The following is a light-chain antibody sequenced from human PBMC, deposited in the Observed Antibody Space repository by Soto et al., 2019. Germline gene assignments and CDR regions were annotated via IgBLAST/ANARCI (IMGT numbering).Light chain of an antibody. V-gene: IGLV2-14*01. Sequence: QSVLTQPASVSGSPGQSITISCTGTSSDVGGYNYVSWYQQHPGKAPKLMIYDVSNRPSGVSNRFSGSKSGNTASLTISGLQAEDEADYYCSAYTCSSTLGVFGTGTKFTVL. J-gene: IGLJ1*01. CDR1: SSDVGGYNY. CDR3: SAYTCSSTLGV. CDR2: DVS.